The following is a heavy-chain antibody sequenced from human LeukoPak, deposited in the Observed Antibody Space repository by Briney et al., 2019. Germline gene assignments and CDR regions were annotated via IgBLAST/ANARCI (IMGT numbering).Heavy chain of an antibody. CDR1: GGSISSGGYY. CDR3: ARDNVGDGYLEY. CDR2: IYYSGST. J-gene: IGHJ4*02. D-gene: IGHD5-24*01. V-gene: IGHV4-31*03. Sequence: SETLSLTCTVSGGSISSGGYYWSWIRQHPGKGLEWIGYIYYSGSTYYNPSLKSRVTISVDTSKNQFSLKLSSVTAADTAVYYCARDNVGDGYLEYWGQGTLVTVSS.